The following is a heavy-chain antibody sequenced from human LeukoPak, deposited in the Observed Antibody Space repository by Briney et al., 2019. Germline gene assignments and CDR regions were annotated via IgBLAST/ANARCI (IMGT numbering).Heavy chain of an antibody. CDR3: ARETRRWRQLERRYYYYGMDV. D-gene: IGHD1-1*01. V-gene: IGHV4-4*07. CDR2: IYTSGST. CDR1: GGSISSYY. J-gene: IGHJ6*02. Sequence: SETLSLTCTVSGGSISSYYWSWIRQPAGKGLEWIGRIYTSGSTNYNPSLKSRVTMSVDTSKNQFSLKLSSVTAADTAVYYCARETRRWRQLERRYYYYGMDVWGQGTTVTVSS.